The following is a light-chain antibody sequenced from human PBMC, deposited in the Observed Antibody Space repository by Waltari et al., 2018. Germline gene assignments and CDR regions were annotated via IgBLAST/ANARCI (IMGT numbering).Light chain of an antibody. CDR1: YSNIGTHG. J-gene: IGLJ3*02. CDR2: YDE. Sequence: QSVLTQPPSVSEAPRQRVTISCSGSYSNIGTHGVNWYQLVPGKTPRLVIYYDELGPSGVSERLSGSRSGTSASLAIRGLQPEDEAEYFCEAWDDSLDGWVFGGGTKLTVL. V-gene: IGLV1-36*01. CDR3: EAWDDSLDGWV.